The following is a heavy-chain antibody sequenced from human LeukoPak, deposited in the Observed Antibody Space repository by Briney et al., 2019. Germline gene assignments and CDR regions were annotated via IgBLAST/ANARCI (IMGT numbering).Heavy chain of an antibody. CDR3: AKLPFPPSSWNDH. D-gene: IGHD6-13*01. Sequence: GGSLRLSCAASGFTFSSYAMSWVRQAPGKGLEWVSSISTSGGSTSYADSVKGRFTMSRDNSRNTLYLQMNSLRADDTAVYFCAKLPFPPSSWNDHWGQGTLVTVSS. CDR1: GFTFSSYA. V-gene: IGHV3-23*01. CDR2: ISTSGGST. J-gene: IGHJ4*02.